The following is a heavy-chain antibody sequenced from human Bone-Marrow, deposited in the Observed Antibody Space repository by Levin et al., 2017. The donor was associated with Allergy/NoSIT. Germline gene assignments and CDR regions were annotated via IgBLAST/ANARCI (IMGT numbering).Heavy chain of an antibody. CDR3: ARDLGGYYDSGVLDL. CDR1: GASISGSGHY. Sequence: SETLSLTCSVSGASISGSGHYWNWVRQNPETGLEWIGHIYQSGTAYYHPSLKSRAAMSLDTSKNQVSLILTSVTAADTAMYFCARDLGGYYDSGVLDLWGQGLMVTVSS. V-gene: IGHV4-31*03. D-gene: IGHD3-10*01. CDR2: IYQSGTA. J-gene: IGHJ5*02.